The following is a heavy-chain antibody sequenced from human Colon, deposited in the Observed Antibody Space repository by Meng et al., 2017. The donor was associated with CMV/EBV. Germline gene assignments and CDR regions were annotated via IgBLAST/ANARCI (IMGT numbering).Heavy chain of an antibody. V-gene: IGHV4-34*01. CDR1: GGSFSGYY. D-gene: IGHD5-24*01. J-gene: IGHJ5*01. CDR2: TKHTGSP. CDR3: ARIGYRSSWFDY. Sequence: CGVQGGSFSGYYWTWIRQPPGKGLEWIGQTKHTGSPDYNPSFKSRVTISVDTSKSQFSLKLTSVTAADTATYFCARIGYRSSWFDYWGQGTLVTVSS.